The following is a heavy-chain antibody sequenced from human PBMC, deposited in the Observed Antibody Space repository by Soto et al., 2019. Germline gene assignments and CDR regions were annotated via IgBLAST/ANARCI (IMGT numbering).Heavy chain of an antibody. V-gene: IGHV3-30*03. Sequence: PGGSLTLSCATSGFTFNGYAMYWVRQAPGQGLEWVAMISSDGHHQFYVDNLRGRFTVSRDNSKNTLFLQMNSLRPEDTAVYYCSRGTYYPQSSGLHADYWGPGTVVTVSS. CDR1: GFTFNGYA. D-gene: IGHD3-22*01. J-gene: IGHJ4*02. CDR3: SRGTYYPQSSGLHADY. CDR2: ISSDGHHQ.